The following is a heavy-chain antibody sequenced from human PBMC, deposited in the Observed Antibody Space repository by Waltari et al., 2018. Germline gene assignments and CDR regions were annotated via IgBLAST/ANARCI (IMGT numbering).Heavy chain of an antibody. D-gene: IGHD2-2*01. CDR1: GFIFRTSW. CDR3: ARVVRYCSSTSCFYFDY. J-gene: IGHJ4*02. CDR2: IKQDGSEE. V-gene: IGHV3-7*01. Sequence: EVQVVESGGGLVQPGGSLILSCAASGFIFRTSWMSWFRQAPGKGLEWVANIKQDGSEEYYVDSVKGRFTISRDNAKNSLYLQMNSLRAEDTAVYYCARVVRYCSSTSCFYFDYWGQGTLVTVSS.